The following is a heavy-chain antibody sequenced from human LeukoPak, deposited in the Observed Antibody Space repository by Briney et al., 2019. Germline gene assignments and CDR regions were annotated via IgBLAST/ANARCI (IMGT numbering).Heavy chain of an antibody. Sequence: GGSLRLSCAASGFTFSSYGMQWVRQAPGKGLEWVAAISYDGSNEYYADSVKGRFTISRDNSKNTLYLQMNSLRAEDTAVYYCAKGGIRFLEWLLSLDAFDIWGQGTMVTVSS. V-gene: IGHV3-30*18. CDR3: AKGGIRFLEWLLSLDAFDI. D-gene: IGHD3-3*01. CDR2: ISYDGSNE. CDR1: GFTFSSYG. J-gene: IGHJ3*02.